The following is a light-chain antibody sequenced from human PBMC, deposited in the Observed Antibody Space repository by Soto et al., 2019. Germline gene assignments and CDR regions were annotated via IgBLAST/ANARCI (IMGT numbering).Light chain of an antibody. J-gene: IGKJ5*01. Sequence: EIVMTQSPATLSVSPGERATLSCRASQSVNNYLAWYQQKAGQAPRLLIYGASTRASGIPARFSGTGSGTEFTLTISTLQSEDFAVYYCQQYNNWPITFGQGTRLEIK. CDR2: GAS. CDR1: QSVNNY. V-gene: IGKV3-15*01. CDR3: QQYNNWPIT.